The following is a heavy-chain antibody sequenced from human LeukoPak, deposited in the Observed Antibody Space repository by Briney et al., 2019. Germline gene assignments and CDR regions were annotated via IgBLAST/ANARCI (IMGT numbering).Heavy chain of an antibody. CDR2: INHSGST. CDR1: SGSFSGYS. V-gene: IGHV4-34*01. CDR3: ARNHTGYVDL. J-gene: IGHJ5*02. D-gene: IGHD5-18*01. Sequence: SETLSLTCAVYSGSFSGYSWSWIRQPPGKGLEWIGEINHSGSTNYNPSLKSRVTISVDTSSNQFSLRLSSVTAADTAVYYCARNHTGYVDLWGQGTLVTVSS.